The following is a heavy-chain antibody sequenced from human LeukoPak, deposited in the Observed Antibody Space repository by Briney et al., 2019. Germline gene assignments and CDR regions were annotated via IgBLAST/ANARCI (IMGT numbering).Heavy chain of an antibody. J-gene: IGHJ6*02. CDR3: ASGEISGDILTGYPTQYYGMDV. D-gene: IGHD3-9*01. CDR1: GYTFTGYY. Sequence: ASVKVSCKASGYTFTGYYMHWVRQAPGQGLEWTGWINPNSGGTNYAQKFQGRVTMTRDTSISTAYMELSRLRSDDTAVYYCASGEISGDILTGYPTQYYGMDVWGQGTTVTVSS. V-gene: IGHV1-2*02. CDR2: INPNSGGT.